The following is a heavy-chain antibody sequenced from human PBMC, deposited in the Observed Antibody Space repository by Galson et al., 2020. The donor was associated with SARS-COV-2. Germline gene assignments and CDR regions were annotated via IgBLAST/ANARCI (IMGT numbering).Heavy chain of an antibody. CDR3: AREMGAPDY. CDR1: GFNFSSNW. J-gene: IGHJ4*02. V-gene: IGHV3-74*01. Sequence: GGSLRLSCAASGFNFSSNWMHWVRQAPGKGLVWVSGINSDGSNTIYADSVKGRFTISRDNAMNTLRLQMNSLRAEDTAVYYCAREMGAPDYWGQGTLVTVSS. CDR2: INSDGSNT. D-gene: IGHD1-26*01.